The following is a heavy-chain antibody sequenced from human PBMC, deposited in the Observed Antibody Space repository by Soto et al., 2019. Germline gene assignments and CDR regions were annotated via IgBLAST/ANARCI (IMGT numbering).Heavy chain of an antibody. CDR2: ISAYNGNT. CDR3: ARDGIVVVPAAIGWFDP. D-gene: IGHD2-2*01. Sequence: ASVKVSCKASGYTFTSYGISWVRQAPGQGLEWMGWISAYNGNTNYAQKLQGRVTMTTDTSTSTAYMELRSLRSDDTAVYYCARDGIVVVPAAIGWFDPWGQGTLFTVSS. CDR1: GYTFTSYG. J-gene: IGHJ5*02. V-gene: IGHV1-18*04.